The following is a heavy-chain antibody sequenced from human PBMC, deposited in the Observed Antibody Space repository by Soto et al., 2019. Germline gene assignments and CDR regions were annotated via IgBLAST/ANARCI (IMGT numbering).Heavy chain of an antibody. CDR3: ARGPNQWLVVYYYYMDV. Sequence: QVQLVESGGGVVQPGRSLRLSCAASGFTFSSYGMHWVRQAPGKGLEWVAVIWYDGSNKYYADSVKGRFTISRDNSKNTLYLQMNSLRAEDTAVYYCARGPNQWLVVYYYYMDVWGKGTTVTVSS. J-gene: IGHJ6*03. D-gene: IGHD6-19*01. CDR2: IWYDGSNK. CDR1: GFTFSSYG. V-gene: IGHV3-33*01.